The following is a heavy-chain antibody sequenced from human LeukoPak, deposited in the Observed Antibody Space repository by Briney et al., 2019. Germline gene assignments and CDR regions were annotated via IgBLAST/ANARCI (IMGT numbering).Heavy chain of an antibody. CDR1: GFTFISYG. CDR3: AKDKAVAGVDLDY. Sequence: GGSLRLSCAASGFTFISYGMHWVRQAPGKGLEWVALIRYDGSNKYFADSVKGRFTISIDNSKNTLYLQMNSLRADDTAVYYCAKDKAVAGVDLDYWGQGTLVTVSS. J-gene: IGHJ4*02. V-gene: IGHV3-30*02. CDR2: IRYDGSNK. D-gene: IGHD6-19*01.